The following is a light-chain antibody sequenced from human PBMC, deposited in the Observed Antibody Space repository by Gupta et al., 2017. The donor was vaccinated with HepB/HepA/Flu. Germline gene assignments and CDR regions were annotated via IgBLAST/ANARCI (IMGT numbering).Light chain of an antibody. J-gene: IGLJ1*01. CDR1: SSDIGGYNS. CDR2: EVY. V-gene: IGLV2-8*01. Sequence: QSALTQPPSASGSPGQSVTISCTGTSSDIGGYNSVSWYQQRPGKAPKLMVYEVYKRPSGVPGRFSGSKSGDTASLTVSVLLAEDEADYYCFSYAGSYNFVFGTGTKITVL. CDR3: FSYAGSYNFV.